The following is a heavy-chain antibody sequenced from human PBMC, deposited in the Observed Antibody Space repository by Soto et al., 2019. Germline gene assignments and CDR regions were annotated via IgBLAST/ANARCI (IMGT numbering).Heavy chain of an antibody. D-gene: IGHD6-6*01. V-gene: IGHV3-64*01. J-gene: IGHJ1*01. CDR2: ISSNGGST. CDR3: ARDRSSSSSGHFQH. Sequence: EVQLVESGGGLVQPGGSLRLSCAASGFTFSSYAMHWVRQAPGKGLEYVSAISSNGGSTYYANSVKGRFTISRDNSKNTLYLQMGSLRAEDMAVYYCARDRSSSSSGHFQHWGQGTLVTVSS. CDR1: GFTFSSYA.